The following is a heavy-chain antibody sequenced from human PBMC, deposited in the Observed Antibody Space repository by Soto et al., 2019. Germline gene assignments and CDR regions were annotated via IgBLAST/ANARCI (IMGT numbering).Heavy chain of an antibody. V-gene: IGHV1-2*02. Sequence: ASVKVSCKASGYTFTGYYMHWVRQAPGQGLEWMGWINPNSGGTNYAQKFQGRVTMTRDTSISTAYVELSRLRSDDTAVYYCARESSSWYIYYYYYGMDVWGQGTTVTVSS. CDR1: GYTFTGYY. CDR2: INPNSGGT. D-gene: IGHD6-13*01. J-gene: IGHJ6*02. CDR3: ARESSSWYIYYYYYGMDV.